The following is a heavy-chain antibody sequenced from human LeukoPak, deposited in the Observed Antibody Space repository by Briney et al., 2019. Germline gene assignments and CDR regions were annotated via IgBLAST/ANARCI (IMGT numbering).Heavy chain of an antibody. J-gene: IGHJ4*02. CDR3: ARGGDMIVVGEAAIFDY. CDR2: IYHSGST. CDR1: GYSISSGYY. D-gene: IGHD3-22*01. Sequence: SETLSLTCTVSGYSISSGYYWGWIRQTPGNGLEWIGSIYHSGSTYYNPSLKSRVTISVDTSKNHFSLKLSSVTAADTAVYYCARGGDMIVVGEAAIFDYWGQGTLVTVSS. V-gene: IGHV4-38-2*02.